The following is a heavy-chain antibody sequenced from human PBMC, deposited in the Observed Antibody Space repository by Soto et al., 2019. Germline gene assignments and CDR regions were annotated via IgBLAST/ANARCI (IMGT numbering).Heavy chain of an antibody. Sequence: EVPLVESGGGLVQPGGSLSLSCAASGFTLRDDYMDWVRQAPGKGLEWVGRSRNTGNSYTTEYAPSVKGRFTISRDDSKNSLYLQMNSRSTEDTAVDFCTRWLSGWGDWGQGTPVTVS. CDR3: TRWLSGWGD. CDR1: GFTLRDDY. CDR2: SRNTGNSYTT. D-gene: IGHD3-16*01. V-gene: IGHV3-72*01. J-gene: IGHJ4*02.